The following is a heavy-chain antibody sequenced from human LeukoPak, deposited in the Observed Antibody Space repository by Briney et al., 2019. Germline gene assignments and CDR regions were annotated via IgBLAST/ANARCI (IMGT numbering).Heavy chain of an antibody. CDR2: TSDDGRNK. Sequence: GRSLRLSCAASGFTFNNYGMHYVRQAPGKGLEWVAVTSDDGRNKNYADSVKGRFTISRDSSNNTLYLQTNSLRAEDTGVYFCAKDRETTASGTFDFRGQGTLVTVSS. CDR1: GFTFNNYG. J-gene: IGHJ4*02. D-gene: IGHD6-13*01. V-gene: IGHV3-30*18. CDR3: AKDRETTASGTFDF.